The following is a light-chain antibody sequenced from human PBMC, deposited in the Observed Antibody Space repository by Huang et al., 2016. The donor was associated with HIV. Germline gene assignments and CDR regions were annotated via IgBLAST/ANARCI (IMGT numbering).Light chain of an antibody. J-gene: IGKJ4*01. Sequence: IQLTQSPSSLSASVGDRVTITCRASQDIRSYLAWYQQKPGKAPKLLIYGASTWQSGVPSRFSGSGSGTEYSLTISSLQPEDFATYYCQQLSTSLTFGGGTKVEMK. CDR2: GAS. CDR1: QDIRSY. V-gene: IGKV1-9*01. CDR3: QQLSTSLT.